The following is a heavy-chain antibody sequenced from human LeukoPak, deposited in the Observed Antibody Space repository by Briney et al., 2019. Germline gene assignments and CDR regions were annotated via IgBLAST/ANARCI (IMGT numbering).Heavy chain of an antibody. D-gene: IGHD3-10*01. CDR3: ARGEGWVRGVIGGFDP. Sequence: ASVKVSCKASGYTFTGYYLHWVRQAPGQGLEWMGWINPNSGGTNYEEKFQGWVTMTRDTSSSTVYMELSSLKSNDTAVYYCARGEGWVRGVIGGFDPWGQGTLVTVSS. CDR1: GYTFTGYY. V-gene: IGHV1-2*04. J-gene: IGHJ5*02. CDR2: INPNSGGT.